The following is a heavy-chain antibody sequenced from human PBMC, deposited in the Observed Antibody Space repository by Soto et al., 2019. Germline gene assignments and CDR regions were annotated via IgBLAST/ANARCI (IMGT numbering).Heavy chain of an antibody. Sequence: QVQLVQSGADVKEPGASVKISCKASGYTFSDHYVQWVRQAPGQGLEWVAMINPADGTTRYAQMFQGRVILTRDMSTNTVYMEMSSLRSDDTAFYYCARDRPHAWLDPWGQGTLVTVSS. CDR3: ARDRPHAWLDP. CDR2: INPADGTT. CDR1: GYTFSDHY. V-gene: IGHV1-46*01. J-gene: IGHJ5*02.